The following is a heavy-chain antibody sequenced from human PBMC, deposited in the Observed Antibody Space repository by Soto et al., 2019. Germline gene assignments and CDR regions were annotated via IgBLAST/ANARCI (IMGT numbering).Heavy chain of an antibody. CDR2: IIPIFGTA. J-gene: IGHJ4*02. CDR1: GGTFSSYA. V-gene: IGHV1-69*06. D-gene: IGHD3-16*01. CDR3: ATERGEYDYFWGINMY. Sequence: QVQLVQSGAEVKKPGSSVKVSCKASGGTFSSYAISWVRQAPGQGLEWMGGIIPIFGTANYAQKFQGRVTITADKSTRTAYMELGSLRSEDTAVFYCATERGEYDYFWGINMYWGQGTLVTVSS.